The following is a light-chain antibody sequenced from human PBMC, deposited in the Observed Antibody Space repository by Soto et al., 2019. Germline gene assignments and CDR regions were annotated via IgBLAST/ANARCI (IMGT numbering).Light chain of an antibody. Sequence: QSVLTQPASVSGSPGQSITISCPGTSSDVGGYNYVSWYQQHPGKAPKLMIYDVSKRPSGVSNRFSGSKSGNTASLTISGLQAEDEADYYCSSYTSSSTLYVFGTGTKVTVL. CDR3: SSYTSSSTLYV. CDR2: DVS. V-gene: IGLV2-14*01. J-gene: IGLJ1*01. CDR1: SSDVGGYNY.